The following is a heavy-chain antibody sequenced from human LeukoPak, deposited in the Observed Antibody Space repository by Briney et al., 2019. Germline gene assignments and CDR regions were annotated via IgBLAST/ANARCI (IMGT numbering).Heavy chain of an antibody. Sequence: SETLSLTCTVSGGSISSSSYYWGWIRQPPGKGLEWIGCIYNSGRTNYNPSLKSRVTISVDTSKNHFSLKLTSVSAADTALYYCARGWYETGYFDLWGRGTLVTVSS. CDR3: ARGWYETGYFDL. J-gene: IGHJ2*01. CDR1: GGSISSSSYY. CDR2: IYNSGRT. V-gene: IGHV4-61*05. D-gene: IGHD6-19*01.